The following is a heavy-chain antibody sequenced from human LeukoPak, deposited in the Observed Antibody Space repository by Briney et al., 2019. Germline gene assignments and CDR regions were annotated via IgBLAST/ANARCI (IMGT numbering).Heavy chain of an antibody. Sequence: SGGSLRLSCAASGFTFSSYAMSWVRQAPGKGLEWVSAISGSGGSTYYADSVKGRFTISRDNSKNTLYLQMNSLRAEDTAVYYCAKDQLTYYYGSGSYYNYWGQGTLVTVSS. D-gene: IGHD3-10*01. CDR1: GFTFSSYA. V-gene: IGHV3-23*01. J-gene: IGHJ4*02. CDR3: AKDQLTYYYGSGSYYNY. CDR2: ISGSGGST.